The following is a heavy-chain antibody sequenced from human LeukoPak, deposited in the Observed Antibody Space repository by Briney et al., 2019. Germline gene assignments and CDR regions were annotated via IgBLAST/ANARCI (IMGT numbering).Heavy chain of an antibody. CDR1: GVSISSGDYY. J-gene: IGHJ6*02. Sequence: SETLSLTCTVSGVSISSGDYYWSWIRQPPGKGLEWIGYIYYSGSTYYNPSLKSRVTISVDTSKNQFSLKLSSVTAADTAVYYCARASLRYFDWFRYYYYGMDVWGQGTTVTVSS. D-gene: IGHD3-9*01. CDR2: IYYSGST. CDR3: ARASLRYFDWFRYYYYGMDV. V-gene: IGHV4-30-4*01.